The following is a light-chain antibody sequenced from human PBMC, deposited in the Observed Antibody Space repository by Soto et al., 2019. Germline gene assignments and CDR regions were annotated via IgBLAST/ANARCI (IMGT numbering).Light chain of an antibody. CDR1: QGIGRY. CDR2: DAS. V-gene: IGKV1-5*01. J-gene: IGKJ2*01. CDR3: QQYNNYSGT. Sequence: DIRMTQSPSTLSASAGDRVTITCRASQGIGRYLAWYQQKPGKAPKLLIYDASTLESGVPSRFSGSGSGTEFTLTISCLQPDDFATYYCQQYNNYSGTFGQGTKLEIK.